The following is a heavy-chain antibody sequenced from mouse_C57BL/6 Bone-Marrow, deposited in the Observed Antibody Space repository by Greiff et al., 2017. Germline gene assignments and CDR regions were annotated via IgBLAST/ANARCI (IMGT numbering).Heavy chain of an antibody. D-gene: IGHD2-3*01. Sequence: QVQLQQPGAELVKPGASVKLSCKASGYTFTSYWMQWVNQRPGQGLEWIGEIDPSDSYTNYNQKFKGKATLTVDTSSSTAYMQLSSLTSEDSAVYYCARDGDYWGQGTSVTVSS. CDR2: IDPSDSYT. CDR3: ARDGDY. J-gene: IGHJ4*01. CDR1: GYTFTSYW. V-gene: IGHV1-50*01.